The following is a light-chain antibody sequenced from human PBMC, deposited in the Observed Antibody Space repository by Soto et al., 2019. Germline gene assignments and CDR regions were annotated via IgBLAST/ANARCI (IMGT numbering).Light chain of an antibody. Sequence: QSVLTQPRSVSGSPGQSVTISCTGSSSDVGAYNYVSWYQHNTGKAPKLLIYDVNKRPSGVPDRFSGSKFGNTASLTISGLQADVEATFYCCSYAGSYDYVCGTGTKVTVL. CDR2: DVN. J-gene: IGLJ1*01. CDR1: SSDVGAYNY. V-gene: IGLV2-11*01. CDR3: CSYAGSYDYV.